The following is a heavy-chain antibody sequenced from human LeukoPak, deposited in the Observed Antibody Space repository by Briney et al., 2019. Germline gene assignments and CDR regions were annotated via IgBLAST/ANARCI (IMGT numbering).Heavy chain of an antibody. D-gene: IGHD3-22*01. J-gene: IGHJ4*02. V-gene: IGHV3-23*01. CDR1: GFTLSSYS. Sequence: PGGSRRPSWAASGFTLSSYSMNWVRQPPGKGLEWVSGISGSGDTTYYADSVKGRFTISRDTSKNTLYLQMNSLRAEDTAVYYCARDLSLASNYHGSSGSILTGYWGQGTLVTVSS. CDR3: ARDLSLASNYHGSSGSILTGY. CDR2: ISGSGDTT.